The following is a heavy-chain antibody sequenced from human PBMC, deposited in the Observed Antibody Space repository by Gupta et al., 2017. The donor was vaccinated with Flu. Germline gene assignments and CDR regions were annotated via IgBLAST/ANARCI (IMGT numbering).Heavy chain of an antibody. Sequence: EVQLLESGGGLVQPGGSLRLSCAASGFTFSTNAMTWVRQAPGKGLEWVSSISVGGGSTYYADSVKGRFTISRDNSKNTLYLQLNSPRAEDTAIYYCAKVHLSYFNWGGALGHWGQGTLVTVSS. J-gene: IGHJ4*02. CDR2: ISVGGGST. CDR3: AKVHLSYFNWGGALGH. D-gene: IGHD3-9*01. V-gene: IGHV3-23*01. CDR1: GFTFSTNA.